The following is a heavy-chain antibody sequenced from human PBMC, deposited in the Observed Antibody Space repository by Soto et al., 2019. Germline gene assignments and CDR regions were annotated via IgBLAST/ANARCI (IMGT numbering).Heavy chain of an antibody. J-gene: IGHJ3*01. CDR2: ISASGCDT. Sequence: EVQLLESGGDLIQAGGSLRLSCAASGFTLSSYALTWVRQGPGKGLEWVSVISASGCDTFFRDSVKGRFTISRDTSKNTLYLQMNSLRVEDTAVYYCAKTIVPAGIDAFDVWGRGTMVTVSS. V-gene: IGHV3-23*01. D-gene: IGHD2-2*02. CDR3: AKTIVPAGIDAFDV. CDR1: GFTLSSYA.